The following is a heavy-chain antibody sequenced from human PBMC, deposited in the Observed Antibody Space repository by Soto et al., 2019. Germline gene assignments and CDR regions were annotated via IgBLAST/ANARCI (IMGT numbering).Heavy chain of an antibody. CDR3: ARWGYYWLAFEI. V-gene: IGHV3-74*01. J-gene: IGHJ3*02. D-gene: IGHD3-22*01. Sequence: EVQLVESGGGLVQPGGSLRLSCAASGFTFSSYWMYWVRQAPGKGLVWVSHIYTDGTETTYADSVKGRFTISRDNAKNTLYLQMNSLRAEDTAVYYCARWGYYWLAFEIWGQGTMVTVSS. CDR1: GFTFSSYW. CDR2: IYTDGTET.